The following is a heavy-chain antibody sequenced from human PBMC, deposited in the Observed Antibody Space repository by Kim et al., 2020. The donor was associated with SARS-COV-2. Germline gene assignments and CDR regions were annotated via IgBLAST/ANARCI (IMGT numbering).Heavy chain of an antibody. Sequence: KGRFTISRENSQNTLYLQMNSPRAEDTAVYYCAKEGITMVRGVIIESFDYWGQGTLVTVSS. CDR3: AKEGITMVRGVIIESFDY. J-gene: IGHJ4*02. D-gene: IGHD3-10*01. V-gene: IGHV3-23*01.